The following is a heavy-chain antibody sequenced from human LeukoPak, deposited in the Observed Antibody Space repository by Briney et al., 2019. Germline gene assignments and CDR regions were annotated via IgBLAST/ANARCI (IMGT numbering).Heavy chain of an antibody. CDR3: ASINMDAPGWLDP. J-gene: IGHJ5*02. CDR1: GGSFSGYY. CDR2: INHSGSP. V-gene: IGHV4-34*01. D-gene: IGHD2-2*01. Sequence: SETLSLTCAVHGGSFSGYYGSWIRQPPGKGVEWVGEINHSGSPNYNPSLKSRVTISVDTPQKQFSLKLSPVTAADTAVYYCASINMDAPGWLDPWGQGTLVTVSS.